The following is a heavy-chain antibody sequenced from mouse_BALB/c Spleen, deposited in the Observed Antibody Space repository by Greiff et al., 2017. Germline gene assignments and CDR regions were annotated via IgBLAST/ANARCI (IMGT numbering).Heavy chain of an antibody. Sequence: QVQLQQSGAELAKPGASVKMSCKASGYTFTSYWMHWVKQRPGQGLEWIGYINPSTGYTEYNQKFKDKATLTADKSSSTAYMQLSSLTSEDSAVYYCARSGTGTTFDYWGQGTTLTVSS. CDR1: GYTFTSYW. V-gene: IGHV1-7*01. J-gene: IGHJ2*01. CDR2: INPSTGYT. CDR3: ARSGTGTTFDY. D-gene: IGHD4-1*01.